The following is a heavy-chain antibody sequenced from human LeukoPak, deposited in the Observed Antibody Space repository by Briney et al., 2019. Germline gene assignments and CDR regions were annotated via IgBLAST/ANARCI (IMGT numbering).Heavy chain of an antibody. Sequence: GASVKVSCKASGYTFTSYYMHWVRQAPGQGLEWMGIINPSGGSTSYAQKFQGRVAMTRDTSTSTVYMELSSLRSEDTAVYYCARVGTMPSPAAYWHFDLWGRGTLVTVSS. J-gene: IGHJ2*01. CDR2: INPSGGST. D-gene: IGHD2-2*01. V-gene: IGHV1-46*01. CDR1: GYTFTSYY. CDR3: ARVGTMPSPAAYWHFDL.